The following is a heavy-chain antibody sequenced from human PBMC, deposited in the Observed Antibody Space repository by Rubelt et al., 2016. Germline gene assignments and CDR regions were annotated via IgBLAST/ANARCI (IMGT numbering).Heavy chain of an antibody. Sequence: QLQLQESGPGLVKPSETLSLTCTVSGGSISRSTYYWGWIRQPPGKGLEWIGSVYYSGSTYYNPSLKSRVTISVDTSKNQFSLKVNSVTAADTAVYYCTRGDIAAAGAPFDYWGQGTLVTVSS. D-gene: IGHD6-13*01. J-gene: IGHJ4*02. CDR3: TRGDIAAAGAPFDY. CDR2: VYYSGST. CDR1: GGSISRSTYY. V-gene: IGHV4-39*01.